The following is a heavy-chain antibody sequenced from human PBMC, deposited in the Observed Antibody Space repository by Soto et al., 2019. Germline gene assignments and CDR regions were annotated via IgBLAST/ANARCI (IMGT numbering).Heavy chain of an antibody. CDR2: IKAYSANT. V-gene: IGHV1-18*01. Sequence: QLQLVQSGPEAKKPGASVKVSCKASGYTFATSTISWLRQAPGQGPEWMGWIKAYSANTNYAQKLQGRLTLITDTSTSTAYMELRSLTTDDTAIYYCAIADYGDDDYWGQGTLVTVSS. J-gene: IGHJ4*02. CDR3: AIADYGDDDY. CDR1: GYTFATST. D-gene: IGHD4-17*01.